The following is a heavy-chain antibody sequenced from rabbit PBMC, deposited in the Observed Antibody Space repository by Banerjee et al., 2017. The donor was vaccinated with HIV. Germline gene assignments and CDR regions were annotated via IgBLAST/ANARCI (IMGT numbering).Heavy chain of an antibody. V-gene: IGHV1S45*01. CDR1: GFSFSSGYY. CDR2: IYTGDGND. J-gene: IGHJ4*01. CDR3: ARNVVGSYYTDL. D-gene: IGHD8-1*01. Sequence: QEQLVESGGGLVQPEGSLTLTCTASGFSFSSGYYMCWVRQAPGKGLELIGCIYTGDGNDYYANWAKGRFTISKTSSTTVTLQMTSLTAADTATYFCARNVVGSYYTDLWGPGTLVTVS.